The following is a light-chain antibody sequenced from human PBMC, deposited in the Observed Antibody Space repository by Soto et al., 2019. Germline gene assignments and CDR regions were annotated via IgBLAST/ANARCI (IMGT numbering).Light chain of an antibody. Sequence: EIVLTQSPGTLSLSPGERATLSCRASQSVSSHLTWYQQKPGQAPRLLIYDSFNRATGIPARFSGSGSGTDFTHTISSLEPEDFAVYYCQQRSDGPAFTVAQGTKLKIK. J-gene: IGKJ2*01. CDR3: QQRSDGPAFT. CDR2: DSF. V-gene: IGKV3-11*01. CDR1: QSVSSH.